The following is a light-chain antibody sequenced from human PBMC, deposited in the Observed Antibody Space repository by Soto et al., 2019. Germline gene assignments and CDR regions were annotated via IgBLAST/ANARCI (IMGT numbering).Light chain of an antibody. CDR3: CSYAGSNNPFL. J-gene: IGLJ1*01. V-gene: IGLV2-8*01. CDR2: EVS. CDR1: SSDVGGYNY. Sequence: QSVLTQPPSASGSPGPSVTISCTGTSSDVGGYNYVSWYQQHPGKAPKLMIYEVSKRPSGVPDRFSGSKSGNTASLTVSGLQAEDEADYYCCSYAGSNNPFLFGTGTQVTVL.